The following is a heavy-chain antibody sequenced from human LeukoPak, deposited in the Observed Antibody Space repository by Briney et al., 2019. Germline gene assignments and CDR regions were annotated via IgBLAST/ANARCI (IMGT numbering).Heavy chain of an antibody. V-gene: IGHV1-46*01. Sequence: ASVKVSCKASGHTFSRYYMHWVRQAPGQGLEWMGIINTRGGITSYAQKFQGRVTMTRDTYTSTVYMELSSLRSEDTAVYYCAREAVPNYCSSTSCYVPGGWFDPWGQGTLVTVSS. D-gene: IGHD2-2*01. CDR2: INTRGGIT. J-gene: IGHJ5*02. CDR3: AREAVPNYCSSTSCYVPGGWFDP. CDR1: GHTFSRYY.